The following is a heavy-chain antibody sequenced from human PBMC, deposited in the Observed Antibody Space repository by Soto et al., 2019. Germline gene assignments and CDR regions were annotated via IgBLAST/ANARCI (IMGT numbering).Heavy chain of an antibody. CDR1: GGTFSSYA. V-gene: IGHV1-69*01. J-gene: IGHJ5*02. CDR3: ASGAHYYVSSGYYPGWFDP. Sequence: QVQLVQSGAEVKKPGSSVKVSCKASGGTFSSYAISWVRQAPGQGLEWMGGIIPIFGTANYAQKFQGRVTITADESTSTAYMELSSLRSEDTAVYYGASGAHYYVSSGYYPGWFDPWGQGTLVTVSS. CDR2: IIPIFGTA. D-gene: IGHD3-22*01.